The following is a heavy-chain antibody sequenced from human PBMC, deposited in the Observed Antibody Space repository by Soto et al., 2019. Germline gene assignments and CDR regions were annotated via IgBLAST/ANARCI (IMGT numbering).Heavy chain of an antibody. CDR3: AKGAAPGAGYYYYYGMDV. J-gene: IGHJ6*02. D-gene: IGHD6-13*01. CDR1: GFTFSNYA. CDR2: VSGSGDST. Sequence: GGSLRLSCAASGFTFSNYAMTWVRLAPGKGLEWVSAVSGSGDSTYHADSVKGRFTISRDNSENTLSLQMNSLRADDTAVYYCAKGAAPGAGYYYYYGMDVWGQGTTVTVSS. V-gene: IGHV3-23*01.